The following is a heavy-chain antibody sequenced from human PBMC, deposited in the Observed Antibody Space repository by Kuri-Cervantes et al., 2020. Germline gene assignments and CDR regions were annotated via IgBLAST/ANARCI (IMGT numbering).Heavy chain of an antibody. J-gene: IGHJ2*01. D-gene: IGHD3-9*01. V-gene: IGHV4-61*01. Sequence: SETLSLTCSVSGASVSTGSYYWSWIRQSPGKGLEWIGYIHYSGSTNYNPSLKSRVTISVDTSKNQFSLKLSSVTAADTAVYYCARTYYDILTGYYPYWYFDLWGRGTLVTVSS. CDR2: IHYSGST. CDR1: GASVSTGSYY. CDR3: ARTYYDILTGYYPYWYFDL.